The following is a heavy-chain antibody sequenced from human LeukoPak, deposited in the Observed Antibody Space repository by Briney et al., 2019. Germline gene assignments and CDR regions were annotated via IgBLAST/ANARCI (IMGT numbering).Heavy chain of an antibody. J-gene: IGHJ5*02. CDR3: AKGAVAYCGGDCPPDWFDP. CDR1: GFTFSTYW. D-gene: IGHD2-21*02. Sequence: PGGSLRLSCATSGFTFSTYWMSWVRQAPGKGLEWVANIKQDGSERNYVDSVKGRFTISRDNSKNTLYLQMNSLRAEDTAVYYCAKGAVAYCGGDCPPDWFDPWGQGTLVTVSS. CDR2: IKQDGSER. V-gene: IGHV3-7*01.